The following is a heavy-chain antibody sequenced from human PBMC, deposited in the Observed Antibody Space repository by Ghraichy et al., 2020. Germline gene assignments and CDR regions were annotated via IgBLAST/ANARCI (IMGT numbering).Heavy chain of an antibody. CDR1: GFTFSSYS. CDR2: ISYSSSSI. Sequence: GGSLRLSCAASGFTFSSYSMDWVRQAPGKGLEWVSYISYSSSSIYYTDSVKGRFTISRDNARNSLYLQMSSLRDEDTAIYYCARGDRVAYSSSSRPDYWGQGTLVTVSS. CDR3: ARGDRVAYSSSSRPDY. J-gene: IGHJ4*02. D-gene: IGHD6-6*01. V-gene: IGHV3-48*02.